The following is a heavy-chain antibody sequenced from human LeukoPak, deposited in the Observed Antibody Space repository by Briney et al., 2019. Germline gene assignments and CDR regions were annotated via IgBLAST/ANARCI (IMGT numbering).Heavy chain of an antibody. D-gene: IGHD5-12*01. CDR2: ISGGGANT. CDR3: AQARSSSGYGPLGLY. J-gene: IGHJ4*02. Sequence: GGSLRLSCAASGFTFSSYAMSWVRQAPGKGLEWVSSISGGGANTFYADSVKGRFTIYRDNSKNTLYLQMNSLSAEDTAVYYCAQARSSSGYGPLGLYWGQGTLVTVSS. V-gene: IGHV3-23*01. CDR1: GFTFSSYA.